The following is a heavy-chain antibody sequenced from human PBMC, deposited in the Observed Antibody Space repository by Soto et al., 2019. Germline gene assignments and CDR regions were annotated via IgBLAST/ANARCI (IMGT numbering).Heavy chain of an antibody. D-gene: IGHD1-1*01. CDR3: ANPIPKTGTTFGF. J-gene: IGHJ4*02. Sequence: QLLESGGGFVQPGGSLRLSCVASGFTFSNFAMAWVRQAPGGGLEWVSAISGSGDDTFYADSMKGRFTISRDNSKATLYLQINSLRAEDTAVYYCANPIPKTGTTFGFWGQGTLVTVSS. CDR2: ISGSGDDT. V-gene: IGHV3-23*01. CDR1: GFTFSNFA.